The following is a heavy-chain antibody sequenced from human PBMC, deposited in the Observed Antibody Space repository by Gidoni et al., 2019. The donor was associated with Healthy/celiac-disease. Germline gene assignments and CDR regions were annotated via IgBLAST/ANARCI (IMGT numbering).Heavy chain of an antibody. CDR2: ISWNSGSI. D-gene: IGHD3-22*01. CDR1: GFPFDDYA. Sequence: EVQLVESGGGLVQPGRSLRLSCEASGFPFDDYAMHWDRQAPGQGLDWVSGISWNSGSIGYAASVKGRFTISRDNAKNSLYLQMNSLRAEDTALYYCAKDIHSYDSSGPAPLVAFDIWGQGIMVTVSS. J-gene: IGHJ3*02. CDR3: AKDIHSYDSSGPAPLVAFDI. V-gene: IGHV3-9*01.